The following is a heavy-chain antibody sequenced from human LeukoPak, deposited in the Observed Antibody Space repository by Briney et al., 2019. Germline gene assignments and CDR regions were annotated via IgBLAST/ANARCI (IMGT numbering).Heavy chain of an antibody. V-gene: IGHV4-38-2*01. D-gene: IGHD3-22*01. CDR2: INHGGST. J-gene: IGHJ5*02. CDR3: ARGREYYDSSGYYSQNWFDP. CDR1: GYSIGSGYY. Sequence: SETLSLTCAVSGYSIGSGYYWVWIRQPPGKGLEWIGEINHGGSTNYNPSLRSRVTISIDTSKNQSSLKLSSVTAADTAVYYCARGREYYDSSGYYSQNWFDPWGPGTLVTVSS.